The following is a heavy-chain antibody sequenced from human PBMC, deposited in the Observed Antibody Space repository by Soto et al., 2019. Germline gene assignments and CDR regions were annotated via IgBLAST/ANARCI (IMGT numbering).Heavy chain of an antibody. V-gene: IGHV2-5*02. CDR1: GFSLSTSGVG. D-gene: IGHD2-2*01. CDR3: ARCIVVVRAAIWYFDL. Sequence: QITLKESGPTLVKPTQTLTLTCTFSGFSLSTSGVGVGWIRQPPGKALEWLALIYWDDDKRYSPSLKSRLTITKDTSKNQVVLTMTNMDPVDTATYYCARCIVVVRAAIWYFDLWGRGTLVTVSS. CDR2: IYWDDDK. J-gene: IGHJ2*01.